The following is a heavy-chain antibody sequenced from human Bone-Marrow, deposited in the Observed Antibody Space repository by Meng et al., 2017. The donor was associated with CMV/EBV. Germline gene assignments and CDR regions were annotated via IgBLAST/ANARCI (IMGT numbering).Heavy chain of an antibody. V-gene: IGHV4-61*01. CDR1: GGSVSTGTYY. Sequence: ESLRLSCTVSGGSVSTGTYYWIWIRQPPGTGLEWIGYIYYTGSTNYNPSPKSRVTVSADTSNNQCSRRLSSVTAADTAGDYCARASGTTNLATDYWGQGPLVTFSS. CDR2: IYYTGST. D-gene: IGHD1-7*01. J-gene: IGHJ4*02. CDR3: ARASGTTNLATDY.